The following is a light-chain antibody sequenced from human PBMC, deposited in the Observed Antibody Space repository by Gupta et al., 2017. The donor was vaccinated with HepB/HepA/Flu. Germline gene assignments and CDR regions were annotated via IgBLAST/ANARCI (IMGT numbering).Light chain of an antibody. Sequence: DIQMTQSPSSLSASVGDRVTITCRASENINTYLNWYQQKPGKAPKILIYAASSLQSGVPLRFSGSGSGTDFTLTISSLQPEDFATYYCQQSYSSPRTYTFGQGTRLEIK. CDR1: ENINTY. J-gene: IGKJ2*01. CDR3: QQSYSSPRTYT. V-gene: IGKV1-39*01. CDR2: AAS.